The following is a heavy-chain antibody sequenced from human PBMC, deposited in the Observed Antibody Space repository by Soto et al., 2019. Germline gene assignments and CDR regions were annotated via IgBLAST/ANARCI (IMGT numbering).Heavy chain of an antibody. V-gene: IGHV1-18*01. CDR2: SNAYNGNT. CDR1: GYTFTRYA. CDR3: ARDVAYGLIDY. D-gene: IGHD4-17*01. Sequence: QVQLVQSGAEVKKPGASVKVSCKPSGYTFTRYAISWVRQAPGQGLEWMGWSNAYNGNTHYAQKLQGRVTMTTDTSTSTAYMGLRSLRSDVTAVYYCARDVAYGLIDYWGQGTLVNVSS. J-gene: IGHJ4*02.